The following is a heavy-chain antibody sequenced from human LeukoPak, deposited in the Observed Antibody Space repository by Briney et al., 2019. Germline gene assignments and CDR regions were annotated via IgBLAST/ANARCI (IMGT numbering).Heavy chain of an antibody. CDR2: FNHSGST. V-gene: IGHV4-34*01. D-gene: IGHD5-18*01. CDR3: ARGLSYGHDY. J-gene: IGHJ4*02. Sequence: SETLSLPCTVYGGSFSGYYWSWLRQPPGKGLEWIGEFNHSGSTNYNPSHKSRVTKSVDTSKNQFALKLSSGTAADTAVYCCARGLSYGHDYWGQGTLVTVSS. CDR1: GGSFSGYY.